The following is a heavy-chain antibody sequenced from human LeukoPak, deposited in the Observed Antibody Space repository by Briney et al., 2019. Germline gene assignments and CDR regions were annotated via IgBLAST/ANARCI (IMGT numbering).Heavy chain of an antibody. Sequence: PGGSLRLSCAASGLAFSSYNMHWVRQAPGKGLEWVAVISYDGNHKYYADSVKGRFTIPRDNSKNTLYLQMNGLRADDTAVYYCAKGYDYRSGAGSFDYWGQGTLVTVSS. V-gene: IGHV3-30*18. CDR1: GLAFSSYN. CDR2: ISYDGNHK. CDR3: AKGYDYRSGAGSFDY. D-gene: IGHD3-10*01. J-gene: IGHJ4*02.